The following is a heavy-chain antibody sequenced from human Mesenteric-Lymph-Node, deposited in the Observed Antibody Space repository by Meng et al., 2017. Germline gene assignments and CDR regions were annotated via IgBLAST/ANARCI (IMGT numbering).Heavy chain of an antibody. Sequence: QVPLQESGPGLVKPSETLSLTCTVSGGSISSYYWSWIRQPPGKGLEWIGYIYYSGSTSYNPSLKSRVTISVDTSNNQFSLKLSSVTAADTAVYYCARVGWRQWSFDLWGRGTLVTVSS. CDR2: IYYSGST. CDR1: GGSISSYY. D-gene: IGHD5-18*01. V-gene: IGHV4-59*08. J-gene: IGHJ2*01. CDR3: ARVGWRQWSFDL.